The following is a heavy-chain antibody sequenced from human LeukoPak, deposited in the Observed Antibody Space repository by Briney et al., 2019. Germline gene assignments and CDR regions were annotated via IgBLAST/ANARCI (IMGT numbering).Heavy chain of an antibody. V-gene: IGHV3-23*01. Sequence: QPGGSLRLSCAASGFTFSSHAVSWVRQAPGKGLEWVSAISGSGGSTYYADSVKGRFTISRDNSKNTLYLQMNSLRAEDTAVYYCAKDGMGAFLEWLPFDHWGQGTLVTVSS. J-gene: IGHJ4*02. D-gene: IGHD3-3*02. CDR2: ISGSGGST. CDR3: AKDGMGAFLEWLPFDH. CDR1: GFTFSSHA.